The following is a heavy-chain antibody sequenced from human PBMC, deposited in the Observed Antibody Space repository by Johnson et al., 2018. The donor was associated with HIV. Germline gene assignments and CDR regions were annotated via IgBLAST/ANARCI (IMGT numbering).Heavy chain of an antibody. CDR3: AQEGPLTVTTVMDAFDI. Sequence: QMQLVESGGGVVQPGGSLRLSCAASGFTFSSYGMHWVRQAPGKGLEWVAVISYDGSNKYYADSVKGRFTISRDNSKNTLYLQMNSLRAEDTAVYYCAQEGPLTVTTVMDAFDIWGQGTMVTVSS. CDR1: GFTFSSYG. CDR2: ISYDGSNK. D-gene: IGHD4-17*01. J-gene: IGHJ3*02. V-gene: IGHV3-30-3*02.